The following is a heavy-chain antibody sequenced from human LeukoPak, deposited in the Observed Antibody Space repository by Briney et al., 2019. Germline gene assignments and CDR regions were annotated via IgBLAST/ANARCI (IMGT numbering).Heavy chain of an antibody. CDR3: AKDPHYGEYVNYFDY. CDR2: ISYDGSNK. Sequence: GGSLRPSCAASGFTFSSYGMHWVRQAPGKGLEWVAVISYDGSNKYYADSVKGRFTISRDNSKNTLYLQMNSLRAEDTAVYYCAKDPHYGEYVNYFDYWGQGTLVTVSS. J-gene: IGHJ4*02. V-gene: IGHV3-30*18. CDR1: GFTFSSYG. D-gene: IGHD4-17*01.